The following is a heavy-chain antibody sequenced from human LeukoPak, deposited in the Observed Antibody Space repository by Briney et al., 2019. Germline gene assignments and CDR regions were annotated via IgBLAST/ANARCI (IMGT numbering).Heavy chain of an antibody. CDR3: AKAADYDMTYYYYYMDV. Sequence: ASETLSLTCAVSGGSISSSNWWSWVRQPPGKGLEWIGEIYHSGSTNYNPSLKSRVTISVDKSKNQFSLKLSSVTAADTALYYCAKAADYDMTYYYYYMDVWGKGTTVTISS. V-gene: IGHV4-4*02. CDR1: GGSISSSNW. J-gene: IGHJ6*03. D-gene: IGHD3-9*01. CDR2: IYHSGST.